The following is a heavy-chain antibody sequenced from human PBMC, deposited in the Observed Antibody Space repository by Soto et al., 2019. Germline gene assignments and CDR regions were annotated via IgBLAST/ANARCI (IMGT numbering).Heavy chain of an antibody. V-gene: IGHV1-69*12. CDR2: IIPIFGTA. D-gene: IGHD4-17*01. CDR1: GGTFSSYA. Sequence: QVQLVQSGTEVKKPGSSVKVSCKASGGTFSSYAISWVRQAPGQELEWMGGIIPIFGTANYAQKCLGRVTITADESTSTAYMELSSLRSEDTAVYYCARPHGDYDYYYGMDVWGQGTTVTVSS. CDR3: ARPHGDYDYYYGMDV. J-gene: IGHJ6*02.